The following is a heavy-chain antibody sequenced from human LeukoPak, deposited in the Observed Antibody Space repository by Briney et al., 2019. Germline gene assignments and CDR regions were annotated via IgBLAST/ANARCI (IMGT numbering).Heavy chain of an antibody. CDR2: IKSDGSST. CDR1: GFTFSSYA. CDR3: ARSYYSDSSGYDPLDY. D-gene: IGHD3-22*01. Sequence: QPGGSLRLSCAASGFTFSSYAMSWVRQAPGKGLVWVSRIKSDGSSTSYADSVKGRFTISRDNAKNTLYLQMNSLRAEDTAVYYCARSYYSDSSGYDPLDYWGQGTLVTVSS. V-gene: IGHV3-74*01. J-gene: IGHJ4*02.